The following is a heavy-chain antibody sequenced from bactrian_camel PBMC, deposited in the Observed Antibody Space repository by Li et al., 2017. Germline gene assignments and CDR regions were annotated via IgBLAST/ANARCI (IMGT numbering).Heavy chain of an antibody. CDR3: SVATTSGTFNY. J-gene: IGHJ4*01. D-gene: IGHD5*01. Sequence: VQLVESGGDLVQPGESLRLSCVSSEDSFDAYDMNWVRQAPGKGLEWVSTINSAGGSTYSADSVKGRFAISRDNAKNTVYLQMNSLKPEDTALYYCSVATTSGTFNYWGQGTQVTVS. CDR2: INSAGGST. CDR1: EDSFDAYD. V-gene: IGHV3S36*01.